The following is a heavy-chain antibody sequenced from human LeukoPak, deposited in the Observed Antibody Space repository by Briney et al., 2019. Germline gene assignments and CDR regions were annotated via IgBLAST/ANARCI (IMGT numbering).Heavy chain of an antibody. V-gene: IGHV3-48*01. J-gene: IGHJ4*02. Sequence: GGSLRLSCAASGFTFSSYSMNWVRQAPGKGLEWVSYISSTSSTIYYADSAQGRFTISRDNAKNSVSLQMNSLRAEDTAVYYCAAGGDYWGQGTLVTVSS. CDR2: ISSTSSTI. CDR1: GFTFSSYS. CDR3: AAGGDY.